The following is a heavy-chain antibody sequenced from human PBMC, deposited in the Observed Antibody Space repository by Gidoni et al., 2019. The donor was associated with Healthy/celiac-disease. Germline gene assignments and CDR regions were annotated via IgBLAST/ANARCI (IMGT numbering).Heavy chain of an antibody. CDR3: ARVVVAATPSKYYFDY. CDR2: IYYCGST. J-gene: IGHJ4*02. Sequence: QLQLQESGPGRVKPSETLSLTCTVSGGSISSSSYYWGWIRQPPGKGLEWIGGIYYCGSTYYNPSLKSRVTISVDTSKTQFSLKLSSVTAADTAVYYCARVVVAATPSKYYFDYWGQGTLVTVSS. V-gene: IGHV4-39*01. CDR1: GGSISSSSYY. D-gene: IGHD2-15*01.